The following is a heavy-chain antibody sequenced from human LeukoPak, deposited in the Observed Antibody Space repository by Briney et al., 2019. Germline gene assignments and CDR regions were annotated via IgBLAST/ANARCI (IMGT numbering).Heavy chain of an antibody. CDR3: ARDLPRSETGGWYRYYYGMDV. CDR2: ISAYNGNT. D-gene: IGHD6-19*01. V-gene: IGHV1-18*01. Sequence: ASVKVSCKASGYTFTNYGISWVRQAPGQGLEWMGWISAYNGNTNYAQKLQGRLTMTTMTTNTSTSTAYMELRSLRSEDTAVYYCARDLPRSETGGWYRYYYGMDVWGKGTTVTVSS. J-gene: IGHJ6*04. CDR1: GYTFTNYG.